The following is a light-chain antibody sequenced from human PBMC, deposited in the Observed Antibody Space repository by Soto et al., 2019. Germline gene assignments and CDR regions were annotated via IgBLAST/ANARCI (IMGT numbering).Light chain of an antibody. Sequence: QSALTQPPSGSGSPGQSVTISCTGTSSDVGGYNYVSWYQQHPGKAPQLMIYEVSKRPSGVPDRFSGSKSGNTASLTVSGLQAEDEADYYCSSYAGSNNVVFGGGTQLTVL. J-gene: IGLJ2*01. V-gene: IGLV2-8*01. CDR1: SSDVGGYNY. CDR3: SSYAGSNNVV. CDR2: EVS.